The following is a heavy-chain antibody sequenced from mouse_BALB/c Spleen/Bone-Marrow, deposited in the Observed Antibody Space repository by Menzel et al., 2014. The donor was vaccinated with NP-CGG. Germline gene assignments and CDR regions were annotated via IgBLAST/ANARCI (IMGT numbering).Heavy chain of an antibody. V-gene: IGHV1-69*02. J-gene: IGHJ3*01. D-gene: IGHD1-3*01. Sequence: QVQLQQSGAELVTPGASVKPSCKASGYTFTTYWMHWVKQRPGHGLEWIGQVDPSDGYTNYSQMFKGKATLTVDKSSSTAYMQLSSLSSEDSAVYYCARGGDNFAWFAYWGQGTLVTVSA. CDR3: ARGGDNFAWFAY. CDR1: GYTFTTYW. CDR2: VDPSDGYT.